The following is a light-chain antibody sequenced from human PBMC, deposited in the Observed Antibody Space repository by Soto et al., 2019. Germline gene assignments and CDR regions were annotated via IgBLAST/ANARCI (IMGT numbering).Light chain of an antibody. Sequence: QSVLTQPPSVSGAPGQRVTISCSGSSSNIGAGYDVHWYQQFPGTAPRLLIYGNSNRPSGVPDRFSGSKSGTSASLAITGLQAEDEADYDCQSYDTTLSGYVFATGTKVTVL. CDR3: QSYDTTLSGYV. CDR1: SSNIGAGYD. CDR2: GNS. J-gene: IGLJ1*01. V-gene: IGLV1-40*01.